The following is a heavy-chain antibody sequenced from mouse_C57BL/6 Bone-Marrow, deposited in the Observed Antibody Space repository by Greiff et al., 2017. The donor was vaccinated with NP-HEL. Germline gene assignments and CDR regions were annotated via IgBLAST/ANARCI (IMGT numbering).Heavy chain of an antibody. D-gene: IGHD3-3*01. V-gene: IGHV5-6*01. CDR3: ARLGYFDY. CDR2: ISSGGSYT. Sequence: EVQLVESGGDLVKPGGSLKLSCAASGFTFSSYGMSWVRQTPDKRLEWVATISSGGSYTYYPDSVKGRFTISRDNAKNTLYLQMSSLKSEDTAMSYCARLGYFDYWGQGTTLTVSS. J-gene: IGHJ2*01. CDR1: GFTFSSYG.